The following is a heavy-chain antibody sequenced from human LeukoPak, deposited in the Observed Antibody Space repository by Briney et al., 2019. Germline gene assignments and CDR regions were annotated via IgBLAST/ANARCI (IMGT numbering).Heavy chain of an antibody. D-gene: IGHD2-2*01. V-gene: IGHV1-69*04. J-gene: IGHJ5*02. CDR3: AREYCSSTSCYRWFDP. CDR1: GGTFSSYA. CDR2: IIPIFGIA. Sequence: SVKVSCKASGGTFSSYAISWVRQAPGQGLEWMGRIIPIFGIANYAQKFQGRVTITADKSTSTAYMELSSLRSEDTAVYYCAREYCSSTSCYRWFDPWGQRTLVTVSS.